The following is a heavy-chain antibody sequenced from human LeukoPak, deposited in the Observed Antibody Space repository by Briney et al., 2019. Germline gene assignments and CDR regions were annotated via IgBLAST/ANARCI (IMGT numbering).Heavy chain of an antibody. CDR3: ARANDYGDPLPRYMDV. CDR1: GGSISSNNW. D-gene: IGHD4-17*01. Sequence: SGTLSLTCAVSGGSISSNNWWSWVRQPPGKGLEWIGEIYDSGSTNYKPSLKSRVTISVDKSMNQFSLKLSSVTAADTAVYYCARANDYGDPLPRYMDVWGKGTTVTVSS. J-gene: IGHJ6*03. V-gene: IGHV4-4*02. CDR2: IYDSGST.